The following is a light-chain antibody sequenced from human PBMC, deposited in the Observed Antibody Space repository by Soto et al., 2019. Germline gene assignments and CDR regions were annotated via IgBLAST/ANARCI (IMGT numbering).Light chain of an antibody. J-gene: IGKJ1*01. CDR3: LQYGSSPWT. CDR1: QSGSSSY. Sequence: EIVLTQSPGTLSLSPGERATLSCRASQSGSSSYLAWYRQKPGQAPRLLIYGASSRATGIPDRFSGSGSGTDFTLTISRLEREDFAVYYCLQYGSSPWTFGQGTKVEIK. V-gene: IGKV3-20*01. CDR2: GAS.